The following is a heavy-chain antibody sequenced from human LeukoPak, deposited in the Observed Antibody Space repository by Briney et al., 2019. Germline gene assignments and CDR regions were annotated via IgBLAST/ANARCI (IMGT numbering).Heavy chain of an antibody. Sequence: GGSLRLSCAASGFTFREYWMGYVRQTAGRGLEREALIKPDGTLTQYVDAVRGRFTISRDNAQNSLSLQMKSLGVEDTAVYYCVRFGVAYGMDVWGQGTTVTVS. CDR1: GFTFREYW. J-gene: IGHJ6*02. CDR3: VRFGVAYGMDV. CDR2: IKPDGTLT. D-gene: IGHD3-3*01. V-gene: IGHV3-7*01.